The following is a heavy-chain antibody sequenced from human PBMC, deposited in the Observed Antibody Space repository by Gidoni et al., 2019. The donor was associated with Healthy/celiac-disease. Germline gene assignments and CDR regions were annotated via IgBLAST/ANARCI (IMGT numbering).Heavy chain of an antibody. D-gene: IGHD6-6*01. Sequence: EVQLVESGGGLVQPGGSLSLSCSASGFTFSSYAMHWVRQAPGKGLEYVSAISSNGGSTYYADSVKGRFTISRDNSKNTLYLQMSSLRAEDTAVYYCVKDREQLVEPYYFDYWGQGTLVTVSS. CDR2: ISSNGGST. CDR3: VKDREQLVEPYYFDY. CDR1: GFTFSSYA. J-gene: IGHJ4*02. V-gene: IGHV3-64D*08.